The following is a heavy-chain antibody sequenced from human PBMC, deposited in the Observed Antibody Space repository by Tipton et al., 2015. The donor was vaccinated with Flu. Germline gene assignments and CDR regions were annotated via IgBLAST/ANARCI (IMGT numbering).Heavy chain of an antibody. CDR1: GGSITGGNFY. CDR2: IYDNGST. V-gene: IGHV4-61*02. J-gene: IGHJ4*02. CDR3: WRETPSTYYYYFDS. Sequence: TLSLTCTVSGGSITGGNFYWSWIRQPAGKGLEWIGRIYDNGSTQYNSSLKSRVTLSLDTSKNQFSLKLTSVTAADTAVYYCWRETPSTYYYYFDSWGQGTRVTVSS. D-gene: IGHD3-10*01.